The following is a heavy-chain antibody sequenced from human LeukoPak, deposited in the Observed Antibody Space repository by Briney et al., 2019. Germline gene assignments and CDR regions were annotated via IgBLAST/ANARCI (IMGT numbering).Heavy chain of an antibody. V-gene: IGHV4-30-2*01. Sequence: SETLSLTCAASGGSISSGGYSWSWIRQPPGKGLEWIGYIYHSGSTYYNPSLKSRVTISVDRSKNQFSLKLSSVTAADTAVYYCARAGSSVISYPTRGAFDIWGQGTMVTVSS. D-gene: IGHD1-14*01. CDR3: ARAGSSVISYPTRGAFDI. J-gene: IGHJ3*02. CDR2: IYHSGST. CDR1: GGSISSGGYS.